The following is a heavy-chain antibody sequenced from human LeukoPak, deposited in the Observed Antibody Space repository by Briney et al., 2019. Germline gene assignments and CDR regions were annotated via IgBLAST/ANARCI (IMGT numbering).Heavy chain of an antibody. CDR2: IYTSGST. CDR3: AREDDILTGYSYYFDY. Sequence: SETLSLTCTVSGGSISSGSYYWSWIRQPAGKGLEWIGRIYTSGSTNYNPSLKSRVTISVDTSKNRFSLQLSSVTAADTAVYYRAREDDILTGYSYYFDYWGQGTLVTVSS. D-gene: IGHD3-9*01. CDR1: GGSISSGSYY. J-gene: IGHJ4*02. V-gene: IGHV4-61*02.